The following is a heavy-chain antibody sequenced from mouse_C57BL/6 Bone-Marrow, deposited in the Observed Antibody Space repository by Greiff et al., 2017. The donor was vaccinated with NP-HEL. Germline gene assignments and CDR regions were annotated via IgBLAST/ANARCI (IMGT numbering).Heavy chain of an antibody. CDR3: ARGQGTYEPYYYGSSYYFDY. D-gene: IGHD1-1*01. Sequence: EVHLVESEGGLVQPGSSMKLSCTASGFTFSDYYMAWVRQVPEKGLEWVANINYDGSSTYYLDSLKSRFIISRDNAKNILYLQMSSLKSEDTATYYCARGQGTYEPYYYGSSYYFDYWGQGTTLTVSS. CDR2: INYDGSST. J-gene: IGHJ2*01. CDR1: GFTFSDYY. V-gene: IGHV5-16*01.